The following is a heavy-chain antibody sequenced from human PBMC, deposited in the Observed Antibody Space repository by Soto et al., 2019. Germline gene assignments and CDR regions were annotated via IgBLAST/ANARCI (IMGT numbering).Heavy chain of an antibody. J-gene: IGHJ3*02. D-gene: IGHD3-3*01. CDR2: ISSSSSYI. V-gene: IGHV3-21*01. CDR1: GFTFSSYS. Sequence: GGSLRLSCAASGFTFSSYSMNWVRHAPGKGLEWVSSISSSSSYIYYADSVKGRFTISRDNAKNSLYLQMNSLRAEDTAVYYCARREYDFWSGYYPAGAFDIWGQGTMVTVSS. CDR3: ARREYDFWSGYYPAGAFDI.